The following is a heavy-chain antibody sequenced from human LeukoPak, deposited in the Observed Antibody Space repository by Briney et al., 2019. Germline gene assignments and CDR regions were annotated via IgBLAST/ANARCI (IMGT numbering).Heavy chain of an antibody. J-gene: IGHJ4*02. D-gene: IGHD6-19*01. Sequence: PSETLSLTCAVSGDSVSSGSSYWSWIRQPPGKGLEWIGYIYYSGSTNYNPSLKSRVTMSVDTSKNQFSLKLSSVTAADTAVYYCARGSAWYFVYWGQGTLVTVSS. V-gene: IGHV4-61*01. CDR2: IYYSGST. CDR3: ARGSAWYFVY. CDR1: GDSVSSGSSY.